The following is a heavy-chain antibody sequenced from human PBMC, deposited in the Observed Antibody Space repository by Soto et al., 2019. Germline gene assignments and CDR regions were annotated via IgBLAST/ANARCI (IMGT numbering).Heavy chain of an antibody. J-gene: IGHJ5*02. V-gene: IGHV6-1*01. CDR2: TYFRSKWYN. CDR1: GDSVSSNTAS. Sequence: PSQTLSLTCAISGDSVSSNTASWNWIRQSPSRGLEWLGRTYFRSKWYNDYAVSVKSRIIINPDTSNNQFSLQLNSVTPEDTAVYFCAKEDNLGPKTGYAFDPWGQGIMVTVSS. D-gene: IGHD5-12*01. CDR3: AKEDNLGPKTGYAFDP.